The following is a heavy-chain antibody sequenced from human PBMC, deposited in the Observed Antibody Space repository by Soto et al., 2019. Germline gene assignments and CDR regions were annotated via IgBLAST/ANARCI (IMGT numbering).Heavy chain of an antibody. V-gene: IGHV6-1*01. D-gene: IGHD2-2*01. J-gene: IGHJ3*02. CDR1: GDSVSSNSAA. Sequence: KQSQTLSLTCAISGDSVSSNSAAWNWIRQSPSRGLEWLGRTYYRSKWYNDYAVSVKSRITINPDTSKNQFSLQLNSVTPEDTAVYYCARVGRGQLLFGSNLNDAFDIWGQGTMVTVSS. CDR3: ARVGRGQLLFGSNLNDAFDI. CDR2: TYYRSKWYN.